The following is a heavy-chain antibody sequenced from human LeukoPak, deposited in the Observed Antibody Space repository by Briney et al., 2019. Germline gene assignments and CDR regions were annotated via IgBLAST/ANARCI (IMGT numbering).Heavy chain of an antibody. J-gene: IGHJ4*02. CDR2: IYYNGDT. CDR3: VRDLSTVGAIFFDF. Sequence: SETLSLTCTVSGGSVSNSLYYWSWIRQPPGKGLEWIGYIYYNGDTNYNPSLKSRVIISIDTSSNQFSLRLNSMTAADTAVYYCVRDLSTVGAIFFDFWGQGSLVTVSS. V-gene: IGHV4-61*01. D-gene: IGHD1-26*01. CDR1: GGSVSNSLYY.